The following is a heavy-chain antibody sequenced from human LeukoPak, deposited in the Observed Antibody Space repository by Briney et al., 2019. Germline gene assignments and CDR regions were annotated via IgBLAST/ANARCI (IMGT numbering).Heavy chain of an antibody. V-gene: IGHV3-21*01. J-gene: IGHJ4*02. CDR2: ISSSSSYI. Sequence: GGSLRLSFAASDFTFSSYSMNWVGQAPGKGLEWVSSISSSSSYIYYADSVKGRITISRDNAKNSLYLQMNSLRAEDTAVYYCARDRRMGYCSSTSCPFGYWGQGTLVTVSS. CDR1: DFTFSSYS. CDR3: ARDRRMGYCSSTSCPFGY. D-gene: IGHD2-2*01.